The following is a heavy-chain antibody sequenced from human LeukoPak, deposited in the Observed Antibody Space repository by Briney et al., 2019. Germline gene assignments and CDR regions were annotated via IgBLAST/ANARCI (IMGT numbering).Heavy chain of an antibody. D-gene: IGHD5/OR15-5a*01. J-gene: IGHJ6*03. CDR3: AKGSTATHLYSYYYYMDV. CDR2: ISSSGSTI. CDR1: GFTFSTHW. Sequence: GGSLRLYCAASGFTFSTHWMNWVRQAPGKGLEWVSYISSSGSTIYYADSVKGRFTISRDNSKNTLYLQMNSLRAEDTAVYYCAKGSTATHLYSYYYYMDVWGKGTTVTISS. V-gene: IGHV3-48*01.